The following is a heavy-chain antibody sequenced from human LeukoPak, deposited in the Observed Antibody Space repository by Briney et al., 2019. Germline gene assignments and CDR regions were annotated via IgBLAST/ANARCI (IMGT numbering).Heavy chain of an antibody. Sequence: ETLSLTCAVYGGSFSGYYWTWIRQPPGKGLEWIGEINHSGSTNYNPSLECRVTISVDTSKNQFSLKLSSVTAADTAVYYCARGEDTAMTHYGIDVWGQGTTVTVSS. V-gene: IGHV4-34*01. CDR1: GGSFSGYY. CDR2: INHSGST. D-gene: IGHD5-18*01. CDR3: ARGEDTAMTHYGIDV. J-gene: IGHJ6*02.